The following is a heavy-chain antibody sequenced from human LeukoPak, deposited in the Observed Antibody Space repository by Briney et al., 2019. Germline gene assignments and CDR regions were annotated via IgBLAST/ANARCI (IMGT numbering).Heavy chain of an antibody. Sequence: PGGSLRLSCAASGFTFSSYGMHWVRQAPGKGLEWVAVISYDGSNKYYTDSVRGRSTVSRDNSENTLYLQMNSLRPEDTAVYYCAKGDFDILTWTDYWGQGTLVTVSS. CDR3: AKGDFDILTWTDY. CDR2: ISYDGSNK. J-gene: IGHJ4*02. CDR1: GFTFSSYG. V-gene: IGHV3-30*18. D-gene: IGHD3-9*01.